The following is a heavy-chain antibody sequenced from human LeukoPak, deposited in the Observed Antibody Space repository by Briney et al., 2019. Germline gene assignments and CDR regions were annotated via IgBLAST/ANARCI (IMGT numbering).Heavy chain of an antibody. V-gene: IGHV3-23*01. D-gene: IGHD4-11*01. CDR3: AKDAQRGFDYSNSLEH. J-gene: IGHJ4*02. CDR1: GFTLSSHA. CDR2: ISGSGGST. Sequence: GGSLRHSRAPSGFTLSSHALRRVRQAPGKGLERVSAISGSGGSTYYADSVKGRFTISRDNFKNTVSLQMDGLRAEDTAVYYCAKDAQRGFDYSNSLEHWGQGALVTVSS.